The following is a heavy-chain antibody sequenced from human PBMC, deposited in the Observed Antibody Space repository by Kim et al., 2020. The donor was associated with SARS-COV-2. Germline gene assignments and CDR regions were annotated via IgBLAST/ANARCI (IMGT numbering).Heavy chain of an antibody. D-gene: IGHD6-19*01. CDR3: ASLDSSGPGGNWFDP. Sequence: SETLSLTCTVSGGSISSYYWSWIRQPPGKGLEWIGYIYYSGSTNYNPSLKSRVTISVDTSKNQFSLKLSSVTAADTAVYYCASLDSSGPGGNWFDPWGQGTLVTVSS. CDR1: GGSISSYY. CDR2: IYYSGST. J-gene: IGHJ5*02. V-gene: IGHV4-59*08.